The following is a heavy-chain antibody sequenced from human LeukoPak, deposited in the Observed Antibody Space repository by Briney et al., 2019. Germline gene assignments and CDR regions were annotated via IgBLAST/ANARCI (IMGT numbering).Heavy chain of an antibody. CDR2: ISYDGSNE. Sequence: GGSLRLSCAASGFTFSSYVMHWVRQAPGKGLEWVAIISYDGSNEYYADSVKGRFTISRDNSKNTLYLQMNSLRAADTAVYYCARDSRLGIAVAGGEAFDIWGQGTMVTVSS. D-gene: IGHD6-19*01. CDR3: ARDSRLGIAVAGGEAFDI. J-gene: IGHJ3*02. CDR1: GFTFSSYV. V-gene: IGHV3-30*04.